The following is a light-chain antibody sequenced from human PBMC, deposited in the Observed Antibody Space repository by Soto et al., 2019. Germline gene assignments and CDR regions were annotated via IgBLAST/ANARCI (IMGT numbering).Light chain of an antibody. V-gene: IGLV2-14*01. J-gene: IGLJ1*01. CDR3: TSYSSSDIFYV. Sequence: QSAPTQPASVSGSPGQSITISCTGTSSDIGGYYYVSWYQHHPGKAPKLLIYQVTNRPSRVSNRFSGSKSGNTASLTISGLQADDEADYYCTSYSSSDIFYVFGTGTKVTVL. CDR1: SSDIGGYYY. CDR2: QVT.